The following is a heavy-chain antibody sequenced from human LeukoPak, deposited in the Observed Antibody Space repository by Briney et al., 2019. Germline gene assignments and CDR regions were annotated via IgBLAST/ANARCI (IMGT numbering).Heavy chain of an antibody. J-gene: IGHJ4*02. D-gene: IGHD6-6*01. CDR2: ISGSGDNT. V-gene: IGHV3-23*01. CDR1: GFTFSSYA. Sequence: GGSLRLSCSASGFTFSSYAMSWVRQVPGKGLEWVSVISGSGDNTYYADSVKGRFTISRDNSKNMLYLQMNSLRAEDTAVYYCAKWKYSNSGIDDYWGQGTLVTVSS. CDR3: AKWKYSNSGIDDY.